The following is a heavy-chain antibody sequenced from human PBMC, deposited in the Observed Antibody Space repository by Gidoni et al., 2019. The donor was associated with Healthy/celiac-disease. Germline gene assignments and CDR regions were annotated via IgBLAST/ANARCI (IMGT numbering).Heavy chain of an antibody. CDR1: GGSISSYY. CDR2: IYYSGST. CDR3: ARFIVGATPLYYYYGMDV. J-gene: IGHJ6*02. V-gene: IGHV4-59*01. D-gene: IGHD1-26*01. Sequence: QVQLQESGPGLVKPSETLSLTCTVSGGSISSYYWSWIRQPPGKRLEWIGYIYYSGSTNYNPSLKSRVTISVDTSKNQFSLKLSSVTAADTAVYYCARFIVGATPLYYYYGMDVWGQGTTVTVSS.